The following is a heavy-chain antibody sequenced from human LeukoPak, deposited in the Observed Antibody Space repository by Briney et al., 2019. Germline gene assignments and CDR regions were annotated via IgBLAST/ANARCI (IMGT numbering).Heavy chain of an antibody. V-gene: IGHV3-43*02. CDR2: ISGDGGST. CDR3: AKDMWRFGELDYDY. CDR1: GFTFDDYA. Sequence: GGSLRLSCAASGFTFDDYAKHWVRQAPGKGLEWVSLISGDGGSTYYADSVKGRFTISRDNSKNSLYLQMNSLRTEDTALYYCAKDMWRFGELDYDYWGQGTLVTVSS. D-gene: IGHD3-10*01. J-gene: IGHJ4*02.